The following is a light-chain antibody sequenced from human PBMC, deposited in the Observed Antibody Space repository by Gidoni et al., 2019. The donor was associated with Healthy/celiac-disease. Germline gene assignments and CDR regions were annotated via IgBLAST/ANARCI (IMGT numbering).Light chain of an antibody. CDR1: QGNRNE. CDR3: LPDYNYPPP. J-gene: IGKJ4*01. CDR2: AAS. Sequence: AIEMTQSPSSLSASVGDRVTITCRASQGNRNELGWYPQKPGKAPKLLIYAASSLHSGVPSRFSGSGSGTDFTLTISSLQPEDFATYYCLPDYNYPPPFGGGTKVEIK. V-gene: IGKV1-6*01.